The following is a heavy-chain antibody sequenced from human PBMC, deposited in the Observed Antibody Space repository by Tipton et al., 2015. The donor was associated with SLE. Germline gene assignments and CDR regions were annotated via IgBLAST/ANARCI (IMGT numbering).Heavy chain of an antibody. CDR1: GGSISSHY. J-gene: IGHJ6*02. D-gene: IGHD2-2*01. CDR2: MFYSETP. V-gene: IGHV4-59*11. CDR3: ARGGYCSRARCPPVDYYGLGV. Sequence: TLSLTCTVSGGSISSHYWSWIRQPPGKGLELIGYMFYSETPNYNPSLKSRVTISVDTSKNQVSLEVRSVTVADTAMYYCARGGYCSRARCPPVDYYGLGVWGQGTTVTVSS.